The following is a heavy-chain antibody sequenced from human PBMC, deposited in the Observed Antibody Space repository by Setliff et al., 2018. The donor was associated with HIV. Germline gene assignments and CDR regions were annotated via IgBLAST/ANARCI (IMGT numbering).Heavy chain of an antibody. CDR3: ATSLITVPPDAFDI. V-gene: IGHV4-38-2*01. Sequence: SETLSLTCAVSGYSISSGYYWGWIRQPPGKGLEWIGSIYHSGSTYYNPSLKSRVTILVDTSKNQFSLKLSSVTAADTAVYYCATSLITVPPDAFDIWGQGTMVTVSS. J-gene: IGHJ3*02. CDR1: GYSISSGYY. D-gene: IGHD4-4*01. CDR2: IYHSGST.